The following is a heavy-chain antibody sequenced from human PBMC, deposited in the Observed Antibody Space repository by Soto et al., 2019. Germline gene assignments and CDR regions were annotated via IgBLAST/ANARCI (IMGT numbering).Heavy chain of an antibody. CDR1: GYSFTTHF. Sequence: ASVKVSCKASGYSFTTHFMHWVRQAPGQGLEWMGIINPSGGRTSYAQKVQGRVSMTRDTSTNTVYLELGSLRSEDTAVYYCARVPSGYDYVFDYWGQGTQVTVSS. V-gene: IGHV1-46*03. CDR3: ARVPSGYDYVFDY. D-gene: IGHD5-12*01. CDR2: INPSGGRT. J-gene: IGHJ4*02.